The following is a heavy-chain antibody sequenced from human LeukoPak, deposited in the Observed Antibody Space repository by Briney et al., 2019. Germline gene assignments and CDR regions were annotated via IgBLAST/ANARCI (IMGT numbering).Heavy chain of an antibody. Sequence: PGGSLRLSCAASGFTFGSYSMNWVAQAPGKGLEWVSYISSSSSTIYYADSVKGRFTISRDNAKNSLYLQMNSLRAEDAAVYYCARVGDSSGWQYYLDYWGPGNLVTVSS. J-gene: IGHJ4*01. CDR3: ARVGDSSGWQYYLDY. CDR2: ISSSSSTI. CDR1: GFTFGSYS. V-gene: IGHV3-48*01. D-gene: IGHD6-19*01.